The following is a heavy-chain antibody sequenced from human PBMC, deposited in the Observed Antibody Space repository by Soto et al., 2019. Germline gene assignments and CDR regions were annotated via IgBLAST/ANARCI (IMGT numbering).Heavy chain of an antibody. J-gene: IGHJ6*02. CDR1: DYTFTSYG. V-gene: IGHV1-18*04. D-gene: IGHD6-6*01. Sequence: ASVKVSCKASDYTFTSYGISWVRQAPGQGLEWMGWISAYNGNTNYARKLQGRVTMTTDTSTSTAYMELRSLRSDDTAVYYCARAGQLSYYYGMDVWGQGTTVTVSS. CDR2: ISAYNGNT. CDR3: ARAGQLSYYYGMDV.